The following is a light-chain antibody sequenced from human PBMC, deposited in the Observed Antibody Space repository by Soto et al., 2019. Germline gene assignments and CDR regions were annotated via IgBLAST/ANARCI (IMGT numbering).Light chain of an antibody. J-gene: IGLJ1*01. CDR3: SSYTSSRTYV. CDR1: SSDVGGYNF. CDR2: EVS. Sequence: QSVLTQPASVCGSPGQSITISCIGTSSDVGGYNFVSWYQQHPGKAPKLMIYEVSNRPSGVSNRFSGSKSGNTASLTISGLQAEDEADYYCSSYTSSRTYVFGTGTKVTVL. V-gene: IGLV2-14*01.